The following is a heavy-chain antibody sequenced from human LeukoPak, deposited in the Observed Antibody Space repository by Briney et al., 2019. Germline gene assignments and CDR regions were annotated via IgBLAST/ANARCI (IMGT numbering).Heavy chain of an antibody. D-gene: IGHD3-10*01. CDR3: ARVGMVRGSGAFDI. Sequence: SETLSLTCAVYGGSFSGYYWSWIRQPPGKGLEWIGEINHSESTNYNPSLKSRVTISVDTSKNQFSLKLSSVTAADTAVYYCARVGMVRGSGAFDIWGQGTMVTVSS. V-gene: IGHV4-34*01. J-gene: IGHJ3*02. CDR1: GGSFSGYY. CDR2: INHSEST.